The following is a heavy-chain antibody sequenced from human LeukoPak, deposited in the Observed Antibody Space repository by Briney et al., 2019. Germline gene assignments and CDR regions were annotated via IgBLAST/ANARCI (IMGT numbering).Heavy chain of an antibody. CDR1: GFTFSDYY. CDR3: ARDFSGYDYPQVPIFDY. D-gene: IGHD5-12*01. CDR2: ISSSGSTI. Sequence: KTGGSLRLSCAASGFTFSDYYMSWIRQAPGKGLEWVSYISSSGSTIYYADSVKGRFTISRDNSKNTLYLQMNSLRAEDTAVYYCARDFSGYDYPQVPIFDYWGQGTLVTVSS. J-gene: IGHJ4*02. V-gene: IGHV3-11*04.